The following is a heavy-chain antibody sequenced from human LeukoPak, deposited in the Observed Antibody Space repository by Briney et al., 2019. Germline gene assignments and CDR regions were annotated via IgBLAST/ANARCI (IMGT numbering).Heavy chain of an antibody. D-gene: IGHD2-2*01. Sequence: ASVKVSCKASGGTFSSYAISWVRQAPGQGLEWMGGIIPIFGTANYAQKFQGRVTITADESTSTAYMELSSLRSEDTAVYYCASPWRYCSSTSCSLLDAFDIWGQGTMVTVSS. V-gene: IGHV1-69*13. CDR2: IIPIFGTA. J-gene: IGHJ3*02. CDR1: GGTFSSYA. CDR3: ASPWRYCSSTSCSLLDAFDI.